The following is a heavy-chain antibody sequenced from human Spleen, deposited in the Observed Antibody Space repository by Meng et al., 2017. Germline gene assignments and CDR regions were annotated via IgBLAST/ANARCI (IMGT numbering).Heavy chain of an antibody. D-gene: IGHD4-11*01. CDR2: INHTGST. Sequence: GQLTLWGARPLQPSETLSRPCRVSGGSFRDYTWSWIRPPPGTGLEWIGEINHTGSTNSNPSLESRASISVDTSQNTLSQKLSSVTAADSAVYYCARGPTTMAHDFDYWGQGTLVTVSS. V-gene: IGHV4-34*01. CDR3: ARGPTTMAHDFDY. J-gene: IGHJ4*02. CDR1: GGSFRDYT.